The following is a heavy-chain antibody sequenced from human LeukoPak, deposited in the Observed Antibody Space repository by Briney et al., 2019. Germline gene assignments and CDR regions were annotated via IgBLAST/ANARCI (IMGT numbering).Heavy chain of an antibody. CDR1: GLTFSSHW. D-gene: IGHD6-6*01. V-gene: IGHV3-74*01. CDR2: ISPTGSTT. CDR3: ARGPNSNWSGLDF. Sequence: GGSLRLSCAASGLTFSSHWMHWVRQATGKGLVWVSRISPTGSTTSYADSVKGRFTVSRDNAKNTLYLQVNNLRAEDTAVYYCARGPNSNWSGLDFWGQGTLLTVSS. J-gene: IGHJ4*02.